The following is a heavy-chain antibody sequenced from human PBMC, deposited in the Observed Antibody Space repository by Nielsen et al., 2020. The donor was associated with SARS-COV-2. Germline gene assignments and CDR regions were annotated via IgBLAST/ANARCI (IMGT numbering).Heavy chain of an antibody. D-gene: IGHD3-10*01. CDR3: ARGLPTWVRSSSWFDP. J-gene: IGHJ5*02. CDR1: GGSFSGYD. V-gene: IGHV4-34*01. Sequence: SETLSLTCAVSGGSFSGYDWSWIRQPPGKGLEWIGEINHSGSTNYNPSLKSRVTISVDTSKNQFSLKLSSVTAADTAVYYCARGLPTWVRSSSWFDPWGQGTLVTVSS. CDR2: INHSGST.